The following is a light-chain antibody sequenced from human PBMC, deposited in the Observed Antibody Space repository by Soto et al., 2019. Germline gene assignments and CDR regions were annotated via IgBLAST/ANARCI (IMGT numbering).Light chain of an antibody. Sequence: SVLTQPASVSGSPGQSITISCTGTSSDVGSYNLVSWYQQHPGKAPKLMIYEDSERPSGVSNRFSGSKSGNTASLTISGLQAEDEADYYCCSYAGITTFFVFGTGTKVTVL. CDR2: EDS. CDR1: SSDVGSYNL. J-gene: IGLJ1*01. CDR3: CSYAGITTFFV. V-gene: IGLV2-23*01.